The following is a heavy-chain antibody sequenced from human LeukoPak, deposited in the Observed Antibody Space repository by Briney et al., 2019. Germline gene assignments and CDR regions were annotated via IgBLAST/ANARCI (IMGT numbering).Heavy chain of an antibody. V-gene: IGHV3-30*03. CDR3: AREQGDYIDY. CDR2: ISYDGSNE. CDR1: GFTFSSYG. J-gene: IGHJ4*02. D-gene: IGHD4-17*01. Sequence: GGSLRLSCAASGFTFSSYGMHWVRQAPGKGLEWVALISYDGSNEYYADSVKGRFTISRDKSKNTLYLQMNSLRAEDTAVYYCAREQGDYIDYWGQGSLVTVSS.